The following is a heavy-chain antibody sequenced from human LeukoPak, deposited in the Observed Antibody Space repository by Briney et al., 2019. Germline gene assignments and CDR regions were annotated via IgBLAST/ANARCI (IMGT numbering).Heavy chain of an antibody. J-gene: IGHJ4*02. CDR1: GGSISSGGYY. V-gene: IGHV4-31*03. D-gene: IGHD3-16*02. Sequence: SETLSLTCTVSGGSISSGGYYWSWIRQHPGKGLEWIGYIYYSGSTYYNPSLKSRVTISVDTSKNQFSLKLSSVTAADTAVYYCARGRLRLRLGEVSPIDYWGQGTLVTVSS. CDR2: IYYSGST. CDR3: ARGRLRLRLGEVSPIDY.